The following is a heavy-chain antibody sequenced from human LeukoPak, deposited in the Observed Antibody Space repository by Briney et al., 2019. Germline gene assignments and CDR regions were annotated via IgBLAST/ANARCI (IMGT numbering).Heavy chain of an antibody. Sequence: GGSLRLSCAASGLIFTNFGMTGFRQAPGKGLDGVANIRQDGSEKYYVDSVKGRFTISRDNAKKALYLHMNSLRAEDTAVYYCARDRQWAYGVFDYWGQGALVTVSS. D-gene: IGHD3-10*01. CDR1: GLIFTNFG. CDR2: IRQDGSEK. J-gene: IGHJ4*02. V-gene: IGHV3-7*01. CDR3: ARDRQWAYGVFDY.